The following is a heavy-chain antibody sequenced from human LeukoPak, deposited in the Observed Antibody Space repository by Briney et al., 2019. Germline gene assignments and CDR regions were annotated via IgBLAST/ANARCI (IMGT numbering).Heavy chain of an antibody. J-gene: IGHJ6*03. V-gene: IGHV1-8*01. CDR2: MNPNSGNT. CDR3: ARARRGHYYDTNYYYYYMDV. Sequence: ASVKVSCKASGYTFTSYDINWVRQVTGQGLGWMGWMNPNSGNTGYAQKFQGRVTMTRNTSISTAYMELSSLRSEDTAVYYCARARRGHYYDTNYYYYYMDVWGKGTTVTVSS. D-gene: IGHD3-22*01. CDR1: GYTFTSYD.